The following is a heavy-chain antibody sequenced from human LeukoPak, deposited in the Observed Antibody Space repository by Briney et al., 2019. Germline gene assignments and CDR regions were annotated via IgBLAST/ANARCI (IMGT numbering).Heavy chain of an antibody. J-gene: IGHJ5*02. V-gene: IGHV3-48*01. CDR1: GFTFRSYS. CDR3: AKGSSGYFADL. Sequence: PGGSLRLSCAASGFTFRSYSMNWVRQAPGKGLEWVSYISSSNSTIYYRDSVKGRFTISRDNSKNTLFLQMNSLRAEDTALYYCAKGSSGYFADLWGQGTLVTVSS. D-gene: IGHD3-22*01. CDR2: ISSSNSTI.